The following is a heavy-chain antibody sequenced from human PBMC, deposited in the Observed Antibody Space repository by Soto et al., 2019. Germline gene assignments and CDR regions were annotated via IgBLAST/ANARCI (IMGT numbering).Heavy chain of an antibody. CDR3: ARYNAASGTYYFDY. J-gene: IGHJ4*02. CDR1: GDSVSSRFW. Sequence: QVELQESGPGLVKPSGTLSLTCAVSGDSVSSRFWWSWVRQSPGKGLEWIGEIYHSGSANYNPSLKSRDTMSVDNSKNQCSLKLNSVTAADTAVYYCARYNAASGTYYFDYWGQGTLVTVSS. CDR2: IYHSGSA. V-gene: IGHV4-4*02. D-gene: IGHD6-13*01.